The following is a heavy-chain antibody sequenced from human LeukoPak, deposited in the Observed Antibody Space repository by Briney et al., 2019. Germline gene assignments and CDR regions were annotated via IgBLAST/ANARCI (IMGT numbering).Heavy chain of an antibody. CDR1: GYAFTGYY. CDR3: ARGTVRGVIITVGWG. V-gene: IGHV1-2*02. Sequence: ASVKVSCKASGYAFTGYYMHWVRQAPGQGLEWMGWINPNSGGTKYAQKFQGRVTMTRDTSISTAYMELSRLRSDDTAVYYCARGTVRGVIITVGWGWGQGTLVTVSS. J-gene: IGHJ4*02. D-gene: IGHD3-10*02. CDR2: INPNSGGT.